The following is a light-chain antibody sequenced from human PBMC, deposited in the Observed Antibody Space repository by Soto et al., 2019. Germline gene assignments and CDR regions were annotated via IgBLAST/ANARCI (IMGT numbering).Light chain of an antibody. Sequence: QAVVTQEPSFSVSPGGTVTLTCGLSSGSVSTSNYPSWYQQTPGQAPRTFIDSTNTRSSGVPDRFSGSIVGNKAALTIPGAQAADECPYYCVLFLGSGISVFGGGNKRTVL. J-gene: IGLJ3*02. V-gene: IGLV8-61*01. CDR2: STN. CDR1: SGSVSTSNY. CDR3: VLFLGSGISV.